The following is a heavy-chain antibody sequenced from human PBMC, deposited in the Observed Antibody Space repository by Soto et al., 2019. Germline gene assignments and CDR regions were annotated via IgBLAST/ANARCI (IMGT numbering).Heavy chain of an antibody. V-gene: IGHV1-18*01. Sequence: VKVSCKASGYTFTSYGISRVRQAPGQGLEWMGWISAYNGNTNYAQKLQGRVTMTTDTSTSTAYMELRSLRSDDTAVYYCARENDILTGYYSPLFDFWGQGTLVTVSS. J-gene: IGHJ4*02. D-gene: IGHD3-9*01. CDR2: ISAYNGNT. CDR3: ARENDILTGYYSPLFDF. CDR1: GYTFTSYG.